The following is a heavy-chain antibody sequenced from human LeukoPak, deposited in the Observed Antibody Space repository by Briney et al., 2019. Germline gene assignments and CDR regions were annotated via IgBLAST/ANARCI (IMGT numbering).Heavy chain of an antibody. D-gene: IGHD2-15*01. CDR1: GGSISSRPYY. V-gene: IGHV4-39*02. J-gene: IGHJ4*02. CDR2: FSYSGST. Sequence: SETLSLTCTVSGGSISSRPYYWGWIRQPPGKGLEWLGSFSYSGSTYYKPSLKSRVTISVDTSKNQFSLKLSSMTAADTAVYYCARDRNQYCSGGSCYFDYWGQGTLVTVSS. CDR3: ARDRNQYCSGGSCYFDY.